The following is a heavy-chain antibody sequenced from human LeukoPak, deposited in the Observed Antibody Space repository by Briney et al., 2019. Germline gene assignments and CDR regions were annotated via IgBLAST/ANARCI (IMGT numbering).Heavy chain of an antibody. CDR1: GFNFSSYA. J-gene: IGHJ3*02. CDR2: ISYGGIDK. V-gene: IGHV3-30*04. D-gene: IGHD2-21*02. Sequence: GGSLTLSCAASGFNFSSYAMHWVRQAPGEGLEWVGLISYGGIDKSYADSVKGRFTISRDSSKSTLYLQMNSLRAEDTAMYYWARESWGDSVVFDIWGLGTMVIVSS. CDR3: ARESWGDSVVFDI.